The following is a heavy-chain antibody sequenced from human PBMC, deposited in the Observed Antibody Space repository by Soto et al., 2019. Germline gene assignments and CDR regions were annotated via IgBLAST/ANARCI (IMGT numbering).Heavy chain of an antibody. V-gene: IGHV3-33*01. J-gene: IGHJ4*02. CDR1: GFTFSSYG. CDR2: IWYDGSNK. D-gene: IGHD3-3*01. CDR3: ARDQVLRFLEWLLPPQYYFDY. Sequence: QVQLVESGGGVVQPGRSLRLSCAASGFTFSSYGMHWVRQAPGKGLEWVAVIWYDGSNKYYADSVKGRFTISRDNSKNTLYLQMNSLRAEDTAVYYCARDQVLRFLEWLLPPQYYFDYWGQGTLVTVSS.